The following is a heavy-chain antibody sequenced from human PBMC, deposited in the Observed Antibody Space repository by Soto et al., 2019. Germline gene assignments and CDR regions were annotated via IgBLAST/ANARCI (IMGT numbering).Heavy chain of an antibody. CDR1: RGSISTHY. V-gene: IGHV4-59*11. D-gene: IGHD6-13*01. J-gene: IGHJ4*02. CDR3: ARGVMAAGLYFFDF. Sequence: SETLSLTCTVSRGSISTHYWSWIRQPPGKGLEWIGYIYYSGSTNYNPSLKSRVTMSVDTSKNQFSLKLTSVTAADSAVYYCARGVMAAGLYFFDFWGQGTLVTVS. CDR2: IYYSGST.